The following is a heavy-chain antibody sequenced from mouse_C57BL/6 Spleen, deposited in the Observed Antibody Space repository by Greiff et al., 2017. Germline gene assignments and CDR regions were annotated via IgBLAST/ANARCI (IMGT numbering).Heavy chain of an antibody. J-gene: IGHJ1*03. D-gene: IGHD4-1*01. V-gene: IGHV1-53*01. CDR3: ARAMGLARYFDV. Sequence: QVQLQQPGTELVKPGASVKLSCKASGYTFTSYWMHWVKQRPGQGLEWIGNINPSNGGTNYNEKFKSKATLTVDKSSSTVYMQLSSLTSEDSAVYYCARAMGLARYFDVWGTGTTVTVSS. CDR2: INPSNGGT. CDR1: GYTFTSYW.